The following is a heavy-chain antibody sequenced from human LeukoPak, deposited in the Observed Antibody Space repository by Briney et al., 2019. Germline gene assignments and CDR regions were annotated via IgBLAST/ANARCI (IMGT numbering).Heavy chain of an antibody. J-gene: IGHJ1*01. Sequence: GGSLRLSCAASGFTFSSSAMSWVRQAPGKGLEWVSIIYSDGRTFYADSVKGRFTISRDDSKNTLLLQMDSLRVEDTATYYCARDSAFSSYSFWGQGALVTVSS. CDR3: ARDSAFSSYSF. CDR1: GFTFSSSA. CDR2: IYSDGRT. D-gene: IGHD2-15*01. V-gene: IGHV3-23*03.